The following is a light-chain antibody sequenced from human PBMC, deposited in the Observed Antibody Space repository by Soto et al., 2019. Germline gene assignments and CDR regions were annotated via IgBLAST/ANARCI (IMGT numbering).Light chain of an antibody. J-gene: IGLJ2*01. V-gene: IGLV1-40*01. CDR1: SSNIGAGYD. Sequence: QSVLTQPPSVSGAPGQKVTISCTGSSSNIGAGYDVHWYQQLPGTAPKLLIYGSSDRPSGVPDRFSGSKSGTSASLAITGLQAEDEADFYCQSYDSSLSGWVFGGVTKVTVL. CDR3: QSYDSSLSGWV. CDR2: GSS.